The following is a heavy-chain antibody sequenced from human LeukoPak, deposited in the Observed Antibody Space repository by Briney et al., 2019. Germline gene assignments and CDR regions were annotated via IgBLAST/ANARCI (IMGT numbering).Heavy chain of an antibody. CDR2: ISWNSGSI. J-gene: IGHJ2*01. CDR3: AKGASSGIEYWYFDL. V-gene: IGHV3-9*01. CDR1: GFTFDDYA. D-gene: IGHD6-19*01. Sequence: GGSLRLSCAAPGFTFDDYAMHWVRQAPGKGLEWVSGISWNSGSIGYADSVKGRFTISRDNAKNSLYLQMNSLRAEDTALYYCAKGASSGIEYWYFDLWGRGTLVTVSS.